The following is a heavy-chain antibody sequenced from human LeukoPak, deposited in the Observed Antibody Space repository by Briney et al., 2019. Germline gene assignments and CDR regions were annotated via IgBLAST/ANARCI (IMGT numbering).Heavy chain of an antibody. D-gene: IGHD3-3*01. J-gene: IGHJ4*02. Sequence: ASVKVSCKASGYTFTSYAMNWVRQAPGQGLEWMGWINTNTGNPTYAQGFTGRFVFSLDTSVSTAYLQISSLKAEDTAVYYCARSGVLRFLEWLESAAGFDYWGQGTLDTVSS. V-gene: IGHV7-4-1*02. CDR1: GYTFTSYA. CDR3: ARSGVLRFLEWLESAAGFDY. CDR2: INTNTGNP.